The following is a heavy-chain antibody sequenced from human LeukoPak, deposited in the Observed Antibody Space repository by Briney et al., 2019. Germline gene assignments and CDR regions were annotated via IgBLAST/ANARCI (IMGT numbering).Heavy chain of an antibody. Sequence: GGSLRLSCEVSGFSISDYWMNWVRQAPGKGLEWVANINHAGDVAHYADSVKGRFTISKDNAKNSLFLQMNSLRAEDTAVYSCARDFSGTGSLDYWGQGTLVTVSS. J-gene: IGHJ4*02. D-gene: IGHD3-10*01. V-gene: IGHV3-7*01. CDR3: ARDFSGTGSLDY. CDR2: INHAGDVA. CDR1: GFSISDYW.